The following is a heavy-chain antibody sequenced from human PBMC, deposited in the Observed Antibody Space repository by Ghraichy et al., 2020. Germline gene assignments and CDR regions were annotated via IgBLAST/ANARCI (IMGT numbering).Heavy chain of an antibody. CDR2: IIPIFGTA. CDR1: GGTFSSYA. V-gene: IGHV1-69*06. J-gene: IGHJ6*02. D-gene: IGHD2-15*01. CDR3: ARGVGGRRYYYYGMDV. Sequence: SVKVSCKASGGTFSSYAISWVRQAPGQGLEWMGGIIPIFGTANYAQKFQGRVTITADKSTSTAYMELSSLRSEDTAVYYCARGVGGRRYYYYGMDVWGQGTTVTVSS.